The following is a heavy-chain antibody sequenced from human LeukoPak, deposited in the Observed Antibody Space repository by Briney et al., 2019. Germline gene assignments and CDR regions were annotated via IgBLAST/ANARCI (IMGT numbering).Heavy chain of an antibody. CDR2: IYHSGST. D-gene: IGHD6-13*01. CDR3: ARLAAAGFDY. V-gene: IGHV4-38-2*02. Sequence: SETLSLTCTVSGYSISSGYYWGWIRQPPGKGLEWIGSIYHSGSTYYNPSLKSRVTISVDTSKNQFSLKLSSVTAADTAVYYWARLAAAGFDYWGQGTLVTVSS. J-gene: IGHJ4*02. CDR1: GYSISSGYY.